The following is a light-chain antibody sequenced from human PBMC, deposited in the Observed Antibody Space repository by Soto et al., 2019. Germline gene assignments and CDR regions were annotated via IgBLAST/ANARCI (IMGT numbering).Light chain of an antibody. CDR3: QQRSNWPIA. CDR1: QSVSSY. V-gene: IGKV3-11*01. CDR2: DAS. J-gene: IGKJ5*01. Sequence: IVLTQSPATLSLSPRERATLSCRASQSVSSYLAWYQQKPGQAPRLLIYDASNRATGIPAWCSGSGSWTSYTLTMGSLEPEDFAVYYCQQRSNWPIAFSQGTRLEI.